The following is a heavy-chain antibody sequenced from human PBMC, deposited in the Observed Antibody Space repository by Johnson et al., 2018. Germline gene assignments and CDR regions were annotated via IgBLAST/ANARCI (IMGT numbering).Heavy chain of an antibody. D-gene: IGHD3-3*01. CDR3: AILGREDV. CDR2: ISYDGSNK. V-gene: IGHV3-30*14. Sequence: QVQLVQSGGGVVQPGRSLRLSCAASGFTFSSYAMHWVRQAPGKGLEWVAVISYDGSNKYYADSVKGRFTISRENAKNSFYLQLNSLRAGDTAVYYCAILGREDVWGKGTTVTVSS. J-gene: IGHJ6*04. CDR1: GFTFSSYA.